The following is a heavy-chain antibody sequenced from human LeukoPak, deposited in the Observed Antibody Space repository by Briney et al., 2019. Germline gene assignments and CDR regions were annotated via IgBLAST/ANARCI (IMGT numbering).Heavy chain of an antibody. Sequence: ASVKVSCKASGYRFTSYGISWVRQAPGQGLEWVGWISVYNGKTNYAQKFQGRVTLTTDTSTGTAYMELGSLRSDDTAVYYCARDPDGDYDFDYWGQGTLVTVSS. CDR2: ISVYNGKT. J-gene: IGHJ4*02. D-gene: IGHD4-17*01. CDR1: GYRFTSYG. CDR3: ARDPDGDYDFDY. V-gene: IGHV1-18*01.